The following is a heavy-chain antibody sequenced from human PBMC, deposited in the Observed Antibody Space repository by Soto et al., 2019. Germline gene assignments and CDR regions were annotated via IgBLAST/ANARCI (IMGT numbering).Heavy chain of an antibody. CDR1: GYTFISYY. CDR3: ASTIIYGDPGDY. J-gene: IGHJ4*02. V-gene: IGHV1-46*01. CDR2: IDPSGART. D-gene: IGHD4-17*01. Sequence: QVQVQQSGAEVKEPGASVRISCKASGYTFISYYMHWVRQAPGQGLEWMGIIDPSGARTTDAQGFRGRVTMAWDTSRSTVYLDMTSLRPDDPAVYFCASTIIYGDPGDYWGQGTVVRVYS.